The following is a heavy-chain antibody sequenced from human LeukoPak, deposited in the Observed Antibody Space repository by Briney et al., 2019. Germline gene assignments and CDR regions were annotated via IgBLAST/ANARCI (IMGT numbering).Heavy chain of an antibody. CDR2: IGTAGEI. D-gene: IGHD6-13*01. V-gene: IGHV3-13*01. CDR3: ARAAYSSTWYSRYFDL. CDR1: GFTFRSYD. J-gene: IGHJ2*01. Sequence: GGSLRLSCAASGFTFRSYDMHWVRQATGKGLEWVSGIGTAGEIYYPGSVKGRFTISRENARNSLYLQMNSLRAGDTAVYYCARAAYSSTWYSRYFDLWGRGTLVTVSS.